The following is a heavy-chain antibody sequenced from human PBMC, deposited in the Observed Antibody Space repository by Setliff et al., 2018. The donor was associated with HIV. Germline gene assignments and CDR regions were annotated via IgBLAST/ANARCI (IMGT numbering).Heavy chain of an antibody. CDR3: ARLLNYYGNWFDP. CDR1: GDSFTSPTYY. Sequence: SETLSLTCSVSGDSFTSPTYYWGWIRQPPGQGLEWIGSIFYGGNTYYNPSLKSRVAISVDTSKNQFSLKLSSVTAADTAVYYCARLLNYYGNWFDPWGQGTLVTVSS. J-gene: IGHJ5*02. D-gene: IGHD3-10*01. CDR2: IFYGGNT. V-gene: IGHV4-39*01.